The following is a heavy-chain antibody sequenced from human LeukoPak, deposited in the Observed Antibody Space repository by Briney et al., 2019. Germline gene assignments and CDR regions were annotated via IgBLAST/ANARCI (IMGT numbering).Heavy chain of an antibody. J-gene: IGHJ4*02. D-gene: IGHD5-18*01. CDR1: GGYISSGGYY. V-gene: IGHV4-31*03. CDR3: ARLRGYSYEEYN. Sequence: PSETLSLTCTVSGGYISSGGYYWSWIRQHPGKGLEWIGYIYYSGSTYYNPSLKSRVTISVDTSKNQFSLKLSSVTAADTAVYYCARLRGYSYEEYNWGQGTLVTVSS. CDR2: IYYSGST.